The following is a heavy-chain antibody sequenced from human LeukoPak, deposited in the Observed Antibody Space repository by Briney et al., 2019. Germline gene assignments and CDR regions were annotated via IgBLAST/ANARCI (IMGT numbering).Heavy chain of an antibody. J-gene: IGHJ3*02. D-gene: IGHD1-26*01. CDR3: TTPKWELLPEDAFDI. Sequence: SGGSLRLSCAASGFTFTSYWMSWVRQAPGKGLEWVGRIKSKTDGGTTDYAAPVKGRFTISRDDSKNTLYLQMNSLKTEDTAVYYCTTPKWELLPEDAFDIWGQGTMVTVSS. V-gene: IGHV3-15*01. CDR2: IKSKTDGGTT. CDR1: GFTFTSYW.